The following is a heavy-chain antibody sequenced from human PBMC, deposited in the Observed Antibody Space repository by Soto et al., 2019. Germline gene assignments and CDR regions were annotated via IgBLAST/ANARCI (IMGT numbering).Heavy chain of an antibody. V-gene: IGHV4-31*03. J-gene: IGHJ4*02. CDR2: IYYSGST. CDR1: GGSISGGGGYY. CDR3: ARRAASVRDPVYFDY. D-gene: IGHD6-6*01. Sequence: QVHLQESGPGLVKASQTLSLTCTVSGGSISGGGGYYWSWIRQHPGKGLEWIGYIYYSGSTYYNPSLKSRATISVDTSENQFSLKLSSVTAADTAVYYGARRAASVRDPVYFDYWGQGTLVAVSS.